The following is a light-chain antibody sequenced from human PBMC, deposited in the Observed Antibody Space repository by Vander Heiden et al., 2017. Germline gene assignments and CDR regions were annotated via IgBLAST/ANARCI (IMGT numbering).Light chain of an antibody. J-gene: IGKJ1*01. CDR1: QSIHYY. Sequence: DIQMNQSPSTLSASGGDRVTVTCRASQSIHYYLAWVQPKPGKATNRIISNASNLESGVPSRCSGNGSGTEFTITITGLQPDDFSSYFGKKYHSPWTFGQGTKLE. V-gene: IGKV1-5*03. CDR2: NAS. CDR3: KKYHSPWT.